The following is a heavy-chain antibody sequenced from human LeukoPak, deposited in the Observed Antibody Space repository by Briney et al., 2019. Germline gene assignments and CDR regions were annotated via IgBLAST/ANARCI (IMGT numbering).Heavy chain of an antibody. J-gene: IGHJ4*02. CDR3: ATNWNDGCFDY. V-gene: IGHV1-69*04. D-gene: IGHD1-20*01. CDR1: GGTFSSYA. Sequence: SVKVSCRASGGTFSSYAISWVRQAPGQGLEWMGRIIPILGIANYAQKFQGRVTITADKSTSTAYMELSSLRSEDTAVYYCATNWNDGCFDYWGQGTLVTVSS. CDR2: IIPILGIA.